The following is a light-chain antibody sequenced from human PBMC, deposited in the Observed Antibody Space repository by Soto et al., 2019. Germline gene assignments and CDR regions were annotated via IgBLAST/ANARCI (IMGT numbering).Light chain of an antibody. Sequence: EKVMTQSPATLSVSPGERATLSCRASQSVRSNLAWYQQKPGQPPRLLIYDASTRATRIPSRFSGSGSGTEFTLTISSLQSEDFAVYYCQQYNSWPLTFGGGTKVDIK. J-gene: IGKJ4*01. CDR1: QSVRSN. CDR3: QQYNSWPLT. V-gene: IGKV3-15*01. CDR2: DAS.